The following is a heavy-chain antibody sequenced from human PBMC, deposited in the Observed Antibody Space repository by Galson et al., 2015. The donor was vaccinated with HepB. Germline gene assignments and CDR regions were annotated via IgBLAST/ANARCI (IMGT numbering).Heavy chain of an antibody. CDR3: ARLDGPMDV. CDR1: GFTLGTYN. V-gene: IGHV3-21*01. J-gene: IGHJ6*02. D-gene: IGHD1-1*01. Sequence: SLRLSCAASGFTLGTYNMNWVRQAPGKGLEWVSSISSRYNYIYYSDSVKGRFTISRDTAKNSLYLQMNSLRAEDSAVYYCARLDGPMDVWGQGTTVTVSS. CDR2: ISSRYNYI.